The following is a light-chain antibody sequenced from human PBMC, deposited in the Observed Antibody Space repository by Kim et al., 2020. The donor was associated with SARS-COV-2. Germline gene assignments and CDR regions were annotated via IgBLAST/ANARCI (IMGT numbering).Light chain of an antibody. CDR1: SSDVGGYNY. CDR3: SSYAGSNTVI. J-gene: IGLJ2*01. V-gene: IGLV2-8*01. Sequence: SLTHTCTGSSSDVGGYNYVAWYQHYPRNAPPLMVYGVTERPSGVPDRFSGSKSGNTASLTVSGLQAEDEADYYCSSYAGSNTVIFGGGTQLTVL. CDR2: GVT.